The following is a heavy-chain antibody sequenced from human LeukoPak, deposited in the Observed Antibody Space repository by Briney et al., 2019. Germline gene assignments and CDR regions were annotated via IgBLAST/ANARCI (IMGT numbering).Heavy chain of an antibody. Sequence: GGSLRLSCAASGFTFSDCAMSWVRQAPGKGLKWVSVISGSGGSTNYADSVKGRFTISRDNSKNTLYLQMNSLRAEDTAVYFCTRRGVTRFYDYWGQGTLVTVSS. CDR1: GFTFSDCA. J-gene: IGHJ4*02. CDR2: ISGSGGST. D-gene: IGHD3-10*01. V-gene: IGHV3-23*01. CDR3: TRRGVTRFYDY.